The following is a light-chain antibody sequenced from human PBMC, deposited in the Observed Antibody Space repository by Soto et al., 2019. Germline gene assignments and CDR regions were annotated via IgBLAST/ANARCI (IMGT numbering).Light chain of an antibody. CDR2: EVV. Sequence: ALTQPPSASGSPGQSVTISCTGTKNDIGVYDFVSWYQHHPGKAPRLIIYEVVQRPSGVPDRFSGSKSGNTASLTVSGLQAADEADYFCKSYAGSNTYVFGSGTKVTGL. J-gene: IGLJ1*01. CDR3: KSYAGSNTYV. CDR1: KNDIGVYDF. V-gene: IGLV2-8*01.